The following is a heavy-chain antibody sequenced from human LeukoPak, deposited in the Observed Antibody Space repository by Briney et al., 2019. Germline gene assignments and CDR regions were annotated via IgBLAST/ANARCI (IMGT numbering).Heavy chain of an antibody. D-gene: IGHD3-22*01. J-gene: IGHJ4*02. Sequence: GGSLRLSCAASGFTFSSYALSWVRQGPGKGLEWVSHISGSGDNTYYADSVKGRFTISRDNSKNTLYLQMNSLRAEDTAVFYCAKVATKGNYYDSSGYSLDYWGQGALVTVSS. V-gene: IGHV3-23*01. CDR1: GFTFSSYA. CDR2: ISGSGDNT. CDR3: AKVATKGNYYDSSGYSLDY.